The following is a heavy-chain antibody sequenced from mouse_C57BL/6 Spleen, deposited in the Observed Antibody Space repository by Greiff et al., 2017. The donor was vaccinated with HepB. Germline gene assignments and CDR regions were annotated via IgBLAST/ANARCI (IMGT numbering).Heavy chain of an antibody. Sequence: QVQLQQSGAELVRPGASVTLSCKASGYTFTDYEMHWVKQTPVHGLEWIGAIDPETGGTAYNQKFKGKAILTADKSSSTAYMELRSLTSEDSAVYYCTRREDGAMDYWGQGTSVTVSS. D-gene: IGHD2-3*01. CDR2: IDPETGGT. V-gene: IGHV1-15*01. J-gene: IGHJ4*01. CDR3: TRREDGAMDY. CDR1: GYTFTDYE.